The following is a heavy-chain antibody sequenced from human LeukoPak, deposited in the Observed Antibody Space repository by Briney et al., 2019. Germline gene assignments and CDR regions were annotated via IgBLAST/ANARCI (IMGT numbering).Heavy chain of an antibody. J-gene: IGHJ6*03. Sequence: SVKVSCKASGGTFSSYAISWVRQAPGQGLEWMGGIIPIFGTANYAQKFQGRVTITADESTSKAYMELSSLRSEDTAVYYCARSFWSGPTLYYYMDVWGKGTTVTVSS. CDR2: IIPIFGTA. CDR3: ARSFWSGPTLYYYMDV. CDR1: GGTFSSYA. V-gene: IGHV1-69*13. D-gene: IGHD3-3*01.